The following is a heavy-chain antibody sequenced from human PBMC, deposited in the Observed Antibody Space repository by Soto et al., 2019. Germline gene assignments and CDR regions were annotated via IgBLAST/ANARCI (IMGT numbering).Heavy chain of an antibody. J-gene: IGHJ4*02. D-gene: IGHD6-6*01. V-gene: IGHV3-23*01. Sequence: TGGSLRLSCAASGFTFSSYAMSWVRQAPGKGLEWVSAISGSGGSTYYADSVKGRFTISRDNSKNTLYLQMNSLRAEDTAVYYCATKLDSIAARLPFHFDYWGQGTLVTVSS. CDR3: ATKLDSIAARLPFHFDY. CDR2: ISGSGGST. CDR1: GFTFSSYA.